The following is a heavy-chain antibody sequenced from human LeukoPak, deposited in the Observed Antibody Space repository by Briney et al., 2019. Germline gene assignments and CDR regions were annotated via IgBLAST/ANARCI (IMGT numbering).Heavy chain of an antibody. Sequence: GGSLRLSCAASGFTFSSYAMHWVRQPPGKGLEYVSGISSNGGSTYYANSVKGRFTISRDNSKNTVYLQMGSLRGEDMAVYYCARGNTLTGYSRYWGQGTLVTVSS. D-gene: IGHD3-9*01. J-gene: IGHJ4*02. CDR2: ISSNGGST. CDR1: GFTFSSYA. CDR3: ARGNTLTGYSRY. V-gene: IGHV3-64*01.